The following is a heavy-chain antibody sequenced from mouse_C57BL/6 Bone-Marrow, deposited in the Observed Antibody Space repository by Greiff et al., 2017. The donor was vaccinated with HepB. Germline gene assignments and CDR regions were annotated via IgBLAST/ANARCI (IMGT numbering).Heavy chain of an antibody. Sequence: VQLQESDAELVKPGASVKISCKVSGYTFTDHTIHWMKQRPEQGLEWIGYIYPRDGSTKYNEKFKGKATLTADKSSSTAYMQLNSLTSEDSAVYFCAREASLYDGYLAWFAYWGQGTLVTVSA. V-gene: IGHV1-78*01. CDR1: GYTFTDHT. CDR3: AREASLYDGYLAWFAY. J-gene: IGHJ3*01. D-gene: IGHD2-3*01. CDR2: IYPRDGST.